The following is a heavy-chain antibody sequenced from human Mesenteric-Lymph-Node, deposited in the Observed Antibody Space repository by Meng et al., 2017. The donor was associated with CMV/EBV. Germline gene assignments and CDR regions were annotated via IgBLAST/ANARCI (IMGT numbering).Heavy chain of an antibody. CDR3: ARGRSRFLFDP. CDR2: VYNSGST. V-gene: IGHV4-59*01. Sequence: GSLRLSCSVSGGSISSDFWTWIRQPPGKGLEWIGYVYNSGSTDYNPSLKSRVTILVDTSKKRFSLKLTSVTAADTAVYYCARGRSRFLFDPWGQGTLVTVSS. CDR1: GGSISSDF. J-gene: IGHJ5*02. D-gene: IGHD2/OR15-2a*01.